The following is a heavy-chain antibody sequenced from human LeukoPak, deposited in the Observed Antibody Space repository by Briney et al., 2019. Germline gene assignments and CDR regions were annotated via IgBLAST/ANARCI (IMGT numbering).Heavy chain of an antibody. CDR2: IKTDGTIT. V-gene: IGHV3-74*01. CDR3: AYSSGYLDAFDI. CDR1: GFTISNHW. D-gene: IGHD3-3*01. Sequence: GGSLRLSCVASGFTISNHWMHWVRQAPGKGLVWVSRIKTDGTITDYADSVKGRFTISRDNSKNTLYLQMNSLRAEDTAVYYCAYSSGYLDAFDIWGQGTMVTVSS. J-gene: IGHJ3*02.